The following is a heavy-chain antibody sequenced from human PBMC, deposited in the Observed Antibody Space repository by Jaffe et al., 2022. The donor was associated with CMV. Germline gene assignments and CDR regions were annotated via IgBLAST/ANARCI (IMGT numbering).Heavy chain of an antibody. V-gene: IGHV6-1*01. D-gene: IGHD2-8*01. CDR1: GDSVSSNSAA. CDR3: ARGEGYCTNGVCYIAWDYGMDV. J-gene: IGHJ6*02. CDR2: TYYRSKWYN. Sequence: QVQLQQSGPGLVKPSQTLSLTCAISGDSVSSNSAAWNWIRQSPSRGLEWLGRTYYRSKWYNDYAVSVKSRITINPDTSKNQFSLQLNSVTPEDTAVYYCARGEGYCTNGVCYIAWDYGMDVWGQGTTVTVSS.